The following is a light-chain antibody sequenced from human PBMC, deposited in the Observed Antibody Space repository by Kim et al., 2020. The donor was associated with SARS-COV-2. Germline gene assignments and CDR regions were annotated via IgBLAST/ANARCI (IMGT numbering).Light chain of an antibody. V-gene: IGLV2-8*01. Sequence: QPVLTQPPSASGSPGQSITISCTGTSSDIGGYNYVSWYQQHPGKAPKILIYEVNKRPSGVPDRFSGSKSGNTASLTVSGLQAEDEADYHCSSFSSSHSLIFGGGTQLTVL. J-gene: IGLJ2*01. CDR2: EVN. CDR1: SSDIGGYNY. CDR3: SSFSSSHSLI.